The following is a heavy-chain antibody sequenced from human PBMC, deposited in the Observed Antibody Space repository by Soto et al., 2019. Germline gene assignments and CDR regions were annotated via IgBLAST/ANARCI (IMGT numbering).Heavy chain of an antibody. CDR1: GFTFSSYA. V-gene: IGHV3-23*01. J-gene: IGHJ5*02. D-gene: IGHD6-19*01. CDR3: AKDRDSSGWYNWFDP. Sequence: HPGGSLRLSCAASGFTFSSYAMSWVRQAPGKGLEWVSAISGSGGSTYYADSVKGRFTISRDNSKNTLYLQMNSLRAEDTAVYYCAKDRDSSGWYNWFDPWGQGTLVTVSS. CDR2: ISGSGGST.